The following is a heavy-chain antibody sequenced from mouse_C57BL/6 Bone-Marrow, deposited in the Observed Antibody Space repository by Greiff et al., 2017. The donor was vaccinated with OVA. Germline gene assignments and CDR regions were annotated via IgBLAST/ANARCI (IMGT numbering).Heavy chain of an antibody. J-gene: IGHJ3*01. CDR3: TRTGFAY. Sequence: SGTVLARPGASVKMSCKTSGYTFNSYWMHWVKQRPGQGLEWIGAIYPGTSDTSYNQKFKGKAKLTAVTSASTAYMELSSLTMEDSAFYYCTRTGFAYWGQGTLVTVSA. CDR2: IYPGTSDT. V-gene: IGHV1-5*01. CDR1: GYTFNSYW.